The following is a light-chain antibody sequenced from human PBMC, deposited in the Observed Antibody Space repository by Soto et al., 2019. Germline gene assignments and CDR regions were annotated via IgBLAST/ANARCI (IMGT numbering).Light chain of an antibody. V-gene: IGLV1-40*01. CDR1: GSNIGAGYD. CDR3: QPYDSSPSGYV. J-gene: IGLJ1*01. Sequence: QSVLTQPPSVSGAPGQRVTISCTGSGSNIGAGYDVHWYQQLPGTAPKLLIFANINRPSGVPDRFSGSKSGTSASLAITGLRAEDEADYYCQPYDSSPSGYVFGTGTKVTVL. CDR2: ANI.